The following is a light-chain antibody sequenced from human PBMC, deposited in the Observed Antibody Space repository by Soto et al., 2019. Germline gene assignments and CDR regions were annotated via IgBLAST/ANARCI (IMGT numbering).Light chain of an antibody. CDR1: QSISSY. Sequence: DIQMTQSPSSLSASGGDRVTMTCRASQSISSYLNWYQQKPGKAPKLLIYDASNLEAGVPSRFRGSGSGTDFTFTISRLQPEDIATYYCQQYENLPTFGQGTRLEIK. J-gene: IGKJ5*01. CDR3: QQYENLPT. V-gene: IGKV1-33*01. CDR2: DAS.